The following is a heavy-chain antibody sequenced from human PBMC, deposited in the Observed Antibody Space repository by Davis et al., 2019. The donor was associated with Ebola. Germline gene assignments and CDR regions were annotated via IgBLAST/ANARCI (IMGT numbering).Heavy chain of an antibody. CDR1: GYTFTGYY. CDR2: INPNSGGT. CDR3: ARGTLEDIVLMVYALDFDY. D-gene: IGHD2-8*01. Sequence: ASVTVSCKASGYTFTGYYMHWVRQAPGQGLEWMGWINPNSGGTNYAQKFQGWVTMTRDTSISTAYMELSRLRSDDTAVYYCARGTLEDIVLMVYALDFDYWGQGTLVTVSS. V-gene: IGHV1-2*04. J-gene: IGHJ4*02.